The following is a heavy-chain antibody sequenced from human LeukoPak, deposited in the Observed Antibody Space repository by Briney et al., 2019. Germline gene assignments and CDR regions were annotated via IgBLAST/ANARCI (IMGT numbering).Heavy chain of an antibody. CDR2: IFYSGSS. J-gene: IGHJ3*02. CDR3: ARDPSHHSGTFDI. Sequence: SSETLSLTCTVSGASISSDISYWAWVRQLPEKGQEWIVTIFYSGSSYYNPSLNSRVTITVDTTKNQFSLKLSSVSAADTAMYYCARDPSHHSGTFDIWGQGTMVTVSS. D-gene: IGHD2-15*01. CDR1: GASISSDISY. V-gene: IGHV4-39*07.